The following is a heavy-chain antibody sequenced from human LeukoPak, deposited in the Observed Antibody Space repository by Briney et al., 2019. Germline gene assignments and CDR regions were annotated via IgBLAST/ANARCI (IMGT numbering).Heavy chain of an antibody. CDR3: AKDLLAYCGGDCPRTGDY. J-gene: IGHJ4*02. V-gene: IGHV3-30*18. CDR1: GFTFSSYG. CDR2: ISYDGSNK. D-gene: IGHD2-21*02. Sequence: GGSLRLSCAASGFTFSSYGMHWVRQAPGKGLEWVAVISYDGSNKYYADSVKGRFTISRDNSKNTLYLQMNSLRAEDTAVYYCAKDLLAYCGGDCPRTGDYWGQGTLVTVSS.